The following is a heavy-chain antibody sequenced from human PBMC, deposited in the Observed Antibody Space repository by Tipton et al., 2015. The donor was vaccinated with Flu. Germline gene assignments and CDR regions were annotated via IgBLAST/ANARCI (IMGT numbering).Heavy chain of an antibody. V-gene: IGHV4-59*01. Sequence: TLSLTCTVSGGSISSYYWSWIRQPPGKGLEWIGDIYYSGSTNYNPSLKSRVTISVDTSKNQFSLKLSSVTAADAAVYYCARERTYYYGSGSYTNWFDPWGQGTLVTVSS. D-gene: IGHD3-10*01. CDR2: IYYSGST. J-gene: IGHJ5*02. CDR3: ARERTYYYGSGSYTNWFDP. CDR1: GGSISSYY.